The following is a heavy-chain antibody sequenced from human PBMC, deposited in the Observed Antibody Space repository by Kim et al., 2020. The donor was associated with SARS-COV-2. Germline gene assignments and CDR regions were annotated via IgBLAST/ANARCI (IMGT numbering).Heavy chain of an antibody. CDR2: IYSGGST. Sequence: GGSLRLSCAASGFTVSSNYMSWVRQAPGKGLEWVSVIYSGGSTYYADSVKGRFTISRDNSKNTLYLQMNSLRAEDTAVYYCARERGGTPFDYWGRGTLVTVSS. J-gene: IGHJ4*02. CDR3: ARERGGTPFDY. CDR1: GFTVSSNY. D-gene: IGHD1-1*01. V-gene: IGHV3-53*01.